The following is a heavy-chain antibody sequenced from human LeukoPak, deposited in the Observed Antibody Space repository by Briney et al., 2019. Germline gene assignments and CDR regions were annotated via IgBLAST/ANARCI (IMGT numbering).Heavy chain of an antibody. J-gene: IGHJ4*02. D-gene: IGHD1-1*01. V-gene: IGHV4-61*02. CDR1: GGSISSGSYY. CDR3: ARGWNPDY. CDR2: IYTSGST. Sequence: PSETLSLTCTVSGGSISSGSYYWSWIRQPAGKGLEWIGRIYTSGSTNYNPSLKSRVTISVDTSKNQFSLKLSSVTAADTAVYYCARGWNPDYWGQGTLVTVSS.